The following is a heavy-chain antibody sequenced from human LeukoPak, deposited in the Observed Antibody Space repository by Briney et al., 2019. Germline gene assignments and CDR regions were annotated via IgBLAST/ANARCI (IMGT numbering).Heavy chain of an antibody. CDR1: GFTFSSCG. CDR2: IRYDGSNK. D-gene: IGHD2-2*01. V-gene: IGHV3-30*02. J-gene: IGHJ6*02. CDR3: AKDPWNLGYCSSTSCYVRDRNYYGMDV. Sequence: GGSLRLSCAASGFTFSSCGMHWVRQAPGKGLEWVAFIRYDGSNKYYADSVKGRFTISRDNSKNTLYLQMNSLRAEDTAVYYCAKDPWNLGYCSSTSCYVRDRNYYGMDVWGQGTTVTVSS.